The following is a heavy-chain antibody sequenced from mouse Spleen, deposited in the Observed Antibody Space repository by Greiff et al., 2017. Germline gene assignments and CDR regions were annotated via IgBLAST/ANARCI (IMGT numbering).Heavy chain of an antibody. CDR1: GYTLTSYW. CDR3: AREDEGFAY. Sequence: VQLQQPGAELVRPGTSVKLSCKASGYTLTSYWMHWVKQRPGQGLEWIGVIDPSDSYTNYNQKFKGKATLTVDTSSSTAYMQLSSLTSEDSAVYYCAREDEGFAYWGQGTLVTVSA. V-gene: IGHV1-59*01. J-gene: IGHJ3*01. CDR2: IDPSDSYT.